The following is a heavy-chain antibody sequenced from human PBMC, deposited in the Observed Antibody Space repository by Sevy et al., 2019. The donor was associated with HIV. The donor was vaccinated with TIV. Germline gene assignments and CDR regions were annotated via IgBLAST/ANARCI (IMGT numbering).Heavy chain of an antibody. CDR3: ARGVYCSSTSCYTDYYYGMDV. Sequence: GGSLRLSCAASGFTFSDYYMSWIRQAPGKGLEWVSYISSSGSTIYYADSVKGRFTISRDNAKNSLYLQMNSLRAEDTAVYYGARGVYCSSTSCYTDYYYGMDVWGQGTTVTVSS. J-gene: IGHJ6*02. V-gene: IGHV3-11*01. CDR2: ISSSGSTI. CDR1: GFTFSDYY. D-gene: IGHD2-2*02.